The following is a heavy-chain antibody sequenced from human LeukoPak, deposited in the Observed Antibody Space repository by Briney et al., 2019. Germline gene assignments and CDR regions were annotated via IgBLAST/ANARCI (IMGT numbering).Heavy chain of an antibody. CDR2: IRKDGRGK. Sequence: PGGSLRLSCAASGFTFSSHCMTWVRQAPGKGLEWVSNIRKDGRGKYYVDSVKGRFTIFRDNAKNSLYLQMNSLRAEDMAVYYCARDEAAAGRGDAFDIWGQGTMVTVSS. J-gene: IGHJ3*02. CDR1: GFTFSSHC. D-gene: IGHD6-19*01. V-gene: IGHV3-7*01. CDR3: ARDEAAAGRGDAFDI.